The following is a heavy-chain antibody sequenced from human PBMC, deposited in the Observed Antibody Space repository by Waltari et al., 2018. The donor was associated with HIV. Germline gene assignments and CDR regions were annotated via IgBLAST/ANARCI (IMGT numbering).Heavy chain of an antibody. CDR2: IYGDGRT. V-gene: IGHV3-66*01. J-gene: IGHJ5*02. D-gene: IGHD3-16*01. CDR1: GFSVGKNS. CDR3: VREVFYYEESGRPGWFDP. Sequence: RLVGSGGDSVRHGGALSLSCKASGFSVGKNSMSWVRQASGKGLEWVSTIYGDGRTVYADAVEGRFSTSRETSKNMVHLLMDSLRTEDSAVYYCVREVFYYEESGRPGWFDPWGQGTLVAVSS.